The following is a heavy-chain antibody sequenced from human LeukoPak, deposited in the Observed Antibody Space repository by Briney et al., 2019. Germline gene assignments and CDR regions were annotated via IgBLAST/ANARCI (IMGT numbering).Heavy chain of an antibody. J-gene: IGHJ4*02. CDR3: AKYDYDSSGYSDY. CDR2: ISSSSSYI. D-gene: IGHD3-22*01. V-gene: IGHV3-21*01. Sequence: GGSLRLSCAASGFTFSSYSMNWVRQVPGKGLEWVSSISSSSSYIYYADSVKGRFTISRDNAKNSLYLQMNSLRAEDTAVYYCAKYDYDSSGYSDYWGQGTLVTVSS. CDR1: GFTFSSYS.